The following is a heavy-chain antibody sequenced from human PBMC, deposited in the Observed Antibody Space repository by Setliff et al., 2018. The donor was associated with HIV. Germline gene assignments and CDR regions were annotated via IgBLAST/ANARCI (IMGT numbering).Heavy chain of an antibody. D-gene: IGHD1-1*01. V-gene: IGHV4-34*01. CDR3: ARLPTTAVYYFDY. CDR1: GGSFSGYY. CDR2: INHSGST. Sequence: PSETLSLTCAFYGGSFSGYYWSWIRQPPGKGLGWIGEINHSGSTNYNPSLKSRVTISVDTSKNQFSLKLSSVTAADTAVYYCARLPTTAVYYFDYWGQGTLVTVSS. J-gene: IGHJ4*02.